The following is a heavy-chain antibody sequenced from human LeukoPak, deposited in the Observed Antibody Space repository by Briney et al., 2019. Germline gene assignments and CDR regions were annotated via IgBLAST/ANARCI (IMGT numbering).Heavy chain of an antibody. D-gene: IGHD5-18*01. CDR3: ARDQIGYGLDY. J-gene: IGHJ4*02. CDR2: IYDSWNT. V-gene: IGHV4-59*11. Sequence: PSETLSLTCIVSSGSINNHYWSWIRQPPGKGLEWIGYIYDSWNTNYNPSLKSRVTISIDTSKNQFSLNLTSVTAADTAVYYCARDQIGYGLDYWGQGTLVTVPS. CDR1: SGSINNHY.